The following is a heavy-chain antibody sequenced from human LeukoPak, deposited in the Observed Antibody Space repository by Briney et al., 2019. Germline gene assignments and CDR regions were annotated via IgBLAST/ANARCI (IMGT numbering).Heavy chain of an antibody. Sequence: GGSLRLSCAASGFTFSSYAMSWVRQAPGKGLEWVSGISGSTGSTYNADSVKGRFTISRDNSKNTLFLQMNSLRAEDTAVYYCAKGASCGGDCYFWDYWGQGTLVTVSP. CDR3: AKGASCGGDCYFWDY. CDR1: GFTFSSYA. D-gene: IGHD2-21*02. V-gene: IGHV3-23*01. J-gene: IGHJ4*02. CDR2: ISGSTGST.